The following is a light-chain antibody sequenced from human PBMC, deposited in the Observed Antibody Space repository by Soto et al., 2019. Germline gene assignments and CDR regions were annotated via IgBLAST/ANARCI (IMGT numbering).Light chain of an antibody. J-gene: IGLJ1*01. Sequence: QSVLTQPASVSGSPGQSITISCTGTSSDVGSYSLVSWYQQHPGKAPKLMIYEGSKRPSGVSNRFSGSKSGNTASLTISGLQVEDEVVYYCCSYAGSSTYVFGTGTKVT. CDR2: EGS. V-gene: IGLV2-23*01. CDR1: SSDVGSYSL. CDR3: CSYAGSSTYV.